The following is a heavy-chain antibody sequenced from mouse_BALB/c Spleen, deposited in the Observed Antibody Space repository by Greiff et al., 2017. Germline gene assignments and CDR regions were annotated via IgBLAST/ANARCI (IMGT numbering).Heavy chain of an antibody. CDR1: GYSITSGYY. J-gene: IGHJ4*01. CDR2: ISYDGSN. Sequence: EVQLQESGPGLVKPSQSLSLTCSVTGYSITSGYYWNWIRQFPGNKLEWMGYISYDGSNNYNPSLKNRISITRDTSKNQFFLKLNSVTTEDTATYYCARVESHYYAMDYWGQGTSVTVSS. CDR3: ARVESHYYAMDY. V-gene: IGHV3-6*02.